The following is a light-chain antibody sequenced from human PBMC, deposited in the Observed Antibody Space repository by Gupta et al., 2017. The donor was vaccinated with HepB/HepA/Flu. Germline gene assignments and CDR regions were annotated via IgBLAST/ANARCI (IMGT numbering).Light chain of an antibody. CDR2: NTN. Sequence: QTVVTQEPSFSVSPGGTVTLTCGLTSGSVSSYQYPSWHQQIAGQTPRTLIHNTNIRSSGVPDRFSGSILGNKAALTITGAHTDDEGDYYCVLHVSSGLWVFVGGTRLTVL. V-gene: IGLV8-61*01. CDR3: VLHVSSGLWV. J-gene: IGLJ3*02. CDR1: SGSVSSYQY.